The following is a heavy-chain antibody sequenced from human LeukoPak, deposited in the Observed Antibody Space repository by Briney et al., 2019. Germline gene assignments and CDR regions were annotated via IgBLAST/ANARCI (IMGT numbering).Heavy chain of an antibody. CDR1: GFTVSSNS. J-gene: IGHJ4*02. CDR3: ARGRKSYDYVWGSYRPFDY. Sequence: PGGSLRLSCTVSGFTVSSNSMSWVRQAPGKGLEWVSFIYSGTTHYSDSVKGRFTISRDNSKNTLYLQMNSLRAEDTAVYYCARGRKSYDYVWGSYRPFDYWGQGTLVTVSS. CDR2: IYSGTT. D-gene: IGHD3-16*02. V-gene: IGHV3-53*01.